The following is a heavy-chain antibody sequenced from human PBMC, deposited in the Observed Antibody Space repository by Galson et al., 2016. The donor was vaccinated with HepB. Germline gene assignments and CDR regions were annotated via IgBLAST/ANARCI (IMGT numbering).Heavy chain of an antibody. CDR1: GGSISSYY. J-gene: IGHJ6*03. D-gene: IGHD6-6*01. CDR3: ARGLRLVSSYYYYYMDV. V-gene: IGHV4-59*01. Sequence: SETLSLTCTVSGGSISSYYWSWIRQPPGKGLEWIGYIYYSGCTNYNPSLKSRVTISVDTSKNQFSLKLSSVTAADTAVYYCARGLRLVSSYYYYYMDVWGKGTTVTVSS. CDR2: IYYSGCT.